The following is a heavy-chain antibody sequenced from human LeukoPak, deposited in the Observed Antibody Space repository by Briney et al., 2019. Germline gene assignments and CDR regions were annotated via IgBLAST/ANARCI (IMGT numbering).Heavy chain of an antibody. CDR2: VNLQGST. CDR3: ARELPSGRIDY. J-gene: IGHJ4*02. CDR1: GGSITQTNY. D-gene: IGHD5-12*01. V-gene: IGHV4-4*02. Sequence: SETLSLTCDVSGGSITQTNYWTWVRQPPGKGLEWIGEVNLQGSTNYNPSLMGRVAISVDTSKNQFSLELISVTAADTAVYFCARELPSGRIDYWGQGTLVTVSS.